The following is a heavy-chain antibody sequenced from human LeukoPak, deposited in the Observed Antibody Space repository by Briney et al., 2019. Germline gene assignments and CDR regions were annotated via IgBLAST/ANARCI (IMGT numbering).Heavy chain of an antibody. CDR2: IKQDGSYK. V-gene: IGHV3-7*01. Sequence: GGSLRLSCAASGFTSSSYWMSWVRQAPGKGLEWVANIKQDGSYKQYVDSVKGRFTISRDNAKNSLYLQMNSLRTEDTAVYYCVRLQRAVTGNYWGQGTLVTVSS. J-gene: IGHJ4*02. CDR1: GFTSSSYW. D-gene: IGHD4-11*01. CDR3: VRLQRAVTGNY.